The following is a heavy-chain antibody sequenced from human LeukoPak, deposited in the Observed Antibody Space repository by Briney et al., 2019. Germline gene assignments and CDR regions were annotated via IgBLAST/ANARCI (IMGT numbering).Heavy chain of an antibody. Sequence: SETLSLTCTVSGGSINSGTYFWSWIRQPAEKGLEWVGHIYTSGSTDYNPSLKSRVTISRDTSTNQFSLRMSSVTAADTAVYYCARGFLRRRDASNRGAFWDFDLWGRGTLVIVSS. V-gene: IGHV4-61*09. D-gene: IGHD5-24*01. CDR3: ARGFLRRRDASNRGAFWDFDL. CDR1: GGSINSGTYF. J-gene: IGHJ2*01. CDR2: IYTSGST.